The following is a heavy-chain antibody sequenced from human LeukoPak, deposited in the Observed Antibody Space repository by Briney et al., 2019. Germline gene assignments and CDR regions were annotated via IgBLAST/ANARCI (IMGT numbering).Heavy chain of an antibody. J-gene: IGHJ4*02. CDR1: GFTFSSYA. V-gene: IGHV3-23*01. CDR3: ARGVQGFYYFDY. CDR2: ISGSGGST. D-gene: IGHD3/OR15-3a*01. Sequence: GGSLRLSCAASGFTFSSYAMSWVRQAPGKGLEWVSAISGSGGSTYYADSVKGRFTISRDNAKKSLYLQMNSLRGEDTAVYYCARGVQGFYYFDYWGQGTLVTVSS.